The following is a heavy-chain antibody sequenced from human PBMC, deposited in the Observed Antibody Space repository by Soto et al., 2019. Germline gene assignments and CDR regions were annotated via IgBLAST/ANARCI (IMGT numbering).Heavy chain of an antibody. CDR3: ARDRYCSGGSCYSDFDY. CDR1: GGTFSSYT. D-gene: IGHD2-15*01. V-gene: IGHV1-69*04. CDR2: IIPILGIA. J-gene: IGHJ4*02. Sequence: ASVKVSCKASGGTFSSYTISWVRQAPGQGLEWMGRIIPILGIANYAQKFQGRVTITADKSTSTAYMELSSLRSEDTAVYYCARDRYCSGGSCYSDFDYWGQGTLVTVSS.